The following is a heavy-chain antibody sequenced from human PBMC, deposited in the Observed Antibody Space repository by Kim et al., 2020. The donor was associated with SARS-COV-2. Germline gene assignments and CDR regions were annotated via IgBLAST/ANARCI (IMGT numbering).Heavy chain of an antibody. CDR1: GGSISSYY. CDR2: IYYSGST. J-gene: IGHJ3*02. CDR3: ARVGQQLDTDHAFDI. V-gene: IGHV4-59*08. D-gene: IGHD6-13*01. Sequence: SETLSLTCTVSGGSISSYYWSWIRQPPGKGLEWIGYIYYSGSTNYNPSLKSRVTISVDTSKNQFSLKLSSVTAADTAVYYCARVGQQLDTDHAFDIWGQGTMVTVSS.